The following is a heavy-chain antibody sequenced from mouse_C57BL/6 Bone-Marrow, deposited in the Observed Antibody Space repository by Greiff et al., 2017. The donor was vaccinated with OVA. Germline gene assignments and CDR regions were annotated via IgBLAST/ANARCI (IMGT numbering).Heavy chain of an antibody. V-gene: IGHV8-8*01. CDR2: IWWDAAK. D-gene: IGHD2-4*01. CDR1: GFSLSTFGMG. J-gene: IGHJ2*01. Sequence: QVTLKESGPGILQPSQTLSLTCSFSGFSLSTFGMGVGWIRQPSGKGLEWLAHIWWDAAKYYNPALKSRLTISKDTSKNQVFRKIANVDTADTATYYCARSYDYDDGSYYFDYWGQGTTLTVSS. CDR3: ARSYDYDDGSYYFDY.